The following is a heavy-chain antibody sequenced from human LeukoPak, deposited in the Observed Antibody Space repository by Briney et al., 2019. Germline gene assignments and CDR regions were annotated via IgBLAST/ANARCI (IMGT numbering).Heavy chain of an antibody. CDR1: GGSISSYY. CDR3: ARDVLGIAAA. V-gene: IGHV4-59*01. Sequence: SETLSLTCTVFGGSISSYYWSWIRQPPGKGLEWIGYIYYSGSTNYNPSLKSRVTISVDTSKNQFSLKLSSVTAADTAVYYCARDVLGIAAAWGQGTLVTVSS. D-gene: IGHD6-13*01. CDR2: IYYSGST. J-gene: IGHJ5*02.